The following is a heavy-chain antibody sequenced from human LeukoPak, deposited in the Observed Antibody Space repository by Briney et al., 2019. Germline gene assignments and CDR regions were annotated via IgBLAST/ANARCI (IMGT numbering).Heavy chain of an antibody. J-gene: IGHJ4*02. D-gene: IGHD3-10*01. V-gene: IGHV4-34*01. CDR2: INHSGST. CDR1: GGSFSGYY. CDR3: ARGRGRYYGSGSYQKHIYFDY. Sequence: SETLSLTCAVYGGSFSGYYWSWVRQPPGKGLEWIGEINHSGSTNYNPSLKSRVTISVDTSKNQFSLKLSPVTAADTAVYYCARGRGRYYGSGSYQKHIYFDYWGQGTLVTVSS.